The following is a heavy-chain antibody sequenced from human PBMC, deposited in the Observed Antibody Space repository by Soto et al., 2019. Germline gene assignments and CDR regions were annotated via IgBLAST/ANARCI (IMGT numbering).Heavy chain of an antibody. CDR2: IYHSGST. J-gene: IGHJ4*02. Sequence: SETLSLTCAVSGGSISSGGYSWSWIRQPPGKGLEWIGYIYHSGSTYYNPSLKSRVTISVDRSKNQFSVKLSSVTAADTAVYYCARGIRSAAAHFDYWGQGTLVTVSS. D-gene: IGHD6-13*01. CDR1: GGSISSGGYS. V-gene: IGHV4-30-2*01. CDR3: ARGIRSAAAHFDY.